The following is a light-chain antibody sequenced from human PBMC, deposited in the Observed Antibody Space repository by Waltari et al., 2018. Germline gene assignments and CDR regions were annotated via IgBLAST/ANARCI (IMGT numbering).Light chain of an antibody. J-gene: IGKJ4*01. V-gene: IGKV1-5*03. CDR2: RAS. CDR3: TQYTASLT. Sequence: DIQMTQSPSTLSASVGDRLTIPCRASQSISYWLAWYQQRPGKAPKLLFDRASLLESGFPSRFSGSGSGTEFTLTISSLQPKDFATYYCTQYTASLTLGGGPTV. CDR1: QSISYW.